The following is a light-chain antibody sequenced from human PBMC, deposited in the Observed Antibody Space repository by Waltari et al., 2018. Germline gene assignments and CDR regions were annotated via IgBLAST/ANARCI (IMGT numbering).Light chain of an antibody. CDR3: QQYYSTPLT. V-gene: IGKV4-1*01. CDR2: WAA. CDR1: QSVLYSSNNTDY. Sequence: DIVMTQSPDSLAVSLGERATINCKSSQSVLYSSNNTDYFAWYQQKPGQPPKLLVYWAATRESGVPDRLSGSGSGTDFTLPISSLRAEDVAVYYCQQYYSTPLTFGGGTKVEIK. J-gene: IGKJ4*01.